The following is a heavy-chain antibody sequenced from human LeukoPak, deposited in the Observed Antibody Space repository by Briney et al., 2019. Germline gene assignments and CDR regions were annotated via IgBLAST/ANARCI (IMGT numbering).Heavy chain of an antibody. Sequence: GGSLRLSCAASGFTFSRYAMSWVRPAPGKGLEWVSAISGSGGSTYYADSVKGRFTISRDNSTNTLYLQMNSLRAEDTAVYYCAKLRGYSYGPLDYWGQGTLVTVSS. CDR3: AKLRGYSYGPLDY. J-gene: IGHJ4*02. V-gene: IGHV3-23*01. CDR1: GFTFSRYA. CDR2: ISGSGGST. D-gene: IGHD5-18*01.